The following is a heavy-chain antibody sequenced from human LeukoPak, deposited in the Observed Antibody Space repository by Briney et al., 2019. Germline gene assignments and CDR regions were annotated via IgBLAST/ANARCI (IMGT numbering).Heavy chain of an antibody. Sequence: PGGSLRLSCAVSGITLSNYGMSWVRQAPGKGLEWVAGISDRGSRTNYADSVKGRFTISTDHPKNTLCLQMNSLRAEDTAVYFCAKRGVVIRVILVGLHKEAYYFDSWGQGALVTVSS. D-gene: IGHD3-22*01. CDR2: ISDRGSRT. V-gene: IGHV3-23*01. CDR3: AKRGVVIRVILVGLHKEAYYFDS. J-gene: IGHJ4*02. CDR1: GITLSNYG.